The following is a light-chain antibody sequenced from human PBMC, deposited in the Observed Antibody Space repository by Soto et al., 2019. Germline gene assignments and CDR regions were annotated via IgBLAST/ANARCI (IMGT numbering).Light chain of an antibody. CDR3: QQLHDYPIT. J-gene: IGKJ5*01. Sequence: DIQMTQSPSCLSASVVHRLTITCRSSQSISSYLNWYQQKPGKAPKLLIYAASSLQSGVPSMFSGSGSGTDFTLTIRTLQTEELATYYCQQLHDYPITLGHGTRREI. V-gene: IGKV1-39*01. CDR1: QSISSY. CDR2: AAS.